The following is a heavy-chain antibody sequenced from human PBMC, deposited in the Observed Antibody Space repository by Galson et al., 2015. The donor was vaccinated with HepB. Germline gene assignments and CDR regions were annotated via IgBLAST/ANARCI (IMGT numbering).Heavy chain of an antibody. Sequence: SVKVSCKASGYTFTSYAMNWVRQAPGQGLEWMGWISAYNGNTNYAQKLQGRVTMTTDTSTSTAYMELRSLRSDDTAVYYCARYSSSSGSYYGMDVWGQGTTVTVSS. J-gene: IGHJ6*02. D-gene: IGHD6-6*01. V-gene: IGHV1-18*01. CDR3: ARYSSSSGSYYGMDV. CDR2: ISAYNGNT. CDR1: GYTFTSYA.